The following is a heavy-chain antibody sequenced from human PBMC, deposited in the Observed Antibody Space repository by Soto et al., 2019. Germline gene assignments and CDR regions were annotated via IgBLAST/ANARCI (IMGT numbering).Heavy chain of an antibody. CDR1: GDSVSSNSAA. D-gene: IGHD2-2*01. V-gene: IGHV6-1*01. J-gene: IGHJ4*02. CDR3: ARDYQSTLIDY. CDR2: TSYRSKWYN. Sequence: PSQTLSLTCAISGDSVSSNSAAWNWIRPSPSRGLEWLGRTSYRSKWYNDYAVSVKSRLTMNPDTSKNQFCLQLNSVTPEDTAVYYCARDYQSTLIDYWGQGTLVTVSS.